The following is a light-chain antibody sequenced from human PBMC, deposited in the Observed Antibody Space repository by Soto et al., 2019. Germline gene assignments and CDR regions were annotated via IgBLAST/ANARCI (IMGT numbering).Light chain of an antibody. CDR2: GAS. CDR1: QTISTY. J-gene: IGKJ1*01. CDR3: QQSYSTPCT. V-gene: IGKV1-39*01. Sequence: DFQMSQSPSSLSASVRDRVTITCRASQTISTYLNWYQQKPGTAPKLLIYGASILQSGVPSRFSGSGSGTYFTLTISSLQPEDSATYFCQQSYSTPCTFGQGTKVEI.